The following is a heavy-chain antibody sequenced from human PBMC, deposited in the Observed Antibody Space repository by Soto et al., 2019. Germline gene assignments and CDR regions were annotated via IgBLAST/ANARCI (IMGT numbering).Heavy chain of an antibody. CDR1: GYTFSTLD. CDR3: ARGIAAGYDY. Sequence: ASVKVSCKAFGYTFSTLDINRVRQATGQGLEWMGWMSPKSGNTGYAQKFQDRVTMTRDTSISTAYMELSSLTSDDTAVYYCARGIAAGYDYWGQGTLVTVSS. J-gene: IGHJ4*02. CDR2: MSPKSGNT. V-gene: IGHV1-8*01. D-gene: IGHD6-13*01.